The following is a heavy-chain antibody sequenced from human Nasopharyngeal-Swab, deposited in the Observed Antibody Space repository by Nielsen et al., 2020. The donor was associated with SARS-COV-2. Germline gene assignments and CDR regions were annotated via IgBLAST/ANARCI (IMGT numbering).Heavy chain of an antibody. V-gene: IGHV3-11*04. Sequence: GESLKISCAASGFTFSDYYMSWIRQAPGKGLEWVSYISSSGSTIYYADSVKGRFTISRDNSKNTLYLQMNSLRAEDTAVYYCAGELLPNYYGMDVWGQGTTVTVSS. J-gene: IGHJ6*02. CDR3: AGELLPNYYGMDV. CDR2: ISSSGSTI. CDR1: GFTFSDYY.